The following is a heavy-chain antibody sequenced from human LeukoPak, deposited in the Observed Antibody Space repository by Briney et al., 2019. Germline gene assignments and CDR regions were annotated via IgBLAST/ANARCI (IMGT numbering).Heavy chain of an antibody. J-gene: IGHJ3*02. CDR2: ISSSRSYI. Sequence: AGGSLRLSCAASGFTFSSYSMNWVRQAPGKGLEWVSSISSSRSYIYYADSVKGRFTISRDNAKNSLYLQMNSLRAEDTAVYYCARAGNYYDTVDAFDIWGQGTMVTVSS. D-gene: IGHD3-22*01. CDR3: ARAGNYYDTVDAFDI. CDR1: GFTFSSYS. V-gene: IGHV3-21*01.